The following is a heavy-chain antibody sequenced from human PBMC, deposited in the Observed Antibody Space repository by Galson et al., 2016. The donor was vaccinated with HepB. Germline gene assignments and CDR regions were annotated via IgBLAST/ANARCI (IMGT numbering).Heavy chain of an antibody. V-gene: IGHV1-3*01. J-gene: IGHJ6*02. CDR1: GYTFTNYA. CDR2: INAGNGNT. Sequence: SVKVSCKASGYTFTNYAIDWVRQAPGQRLEWMGWINAGNGNTKYSQSFQGRITITRDTSASTAYMELSSLTYEDTALYYCARVHGDGRAWNFDPYGMDVWGQGTTVTVSS. CDR3: ARVHGDGRAWNFDPYGMDV. D-gene: IGHD1-7*01.